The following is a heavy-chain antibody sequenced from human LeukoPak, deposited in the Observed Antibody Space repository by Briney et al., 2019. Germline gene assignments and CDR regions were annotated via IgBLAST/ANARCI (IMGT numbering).Heavy chain of an antibody. CDR1: GYTFTSYG. D-gene: IGHD2-2*01. Sequence: ASVNVSCKSSGYTFTSYGTSWVRQAPGQWREWMGWISAYNGNTNYAQNLQGRVTMTRGTSTRTGYMGLRGLRSGGTAVYYCARDLMPMPDGFDIWGEGKMVTVSS. CDR2: ISAYNGNT. V-gene: IGHV1-18*01. J-gene: IGHJ3*02. CDR3: ARDLMPMPDGFDI.